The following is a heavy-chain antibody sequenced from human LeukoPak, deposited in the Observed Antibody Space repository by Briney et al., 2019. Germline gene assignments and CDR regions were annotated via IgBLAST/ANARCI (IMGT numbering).Heavy chain of an antibody. Sequence: SVKVSCKASGGTFSSYTISWVRQASGQGLEWMGRIIPILGIANYAQKFQGRVTITADKSTSTAYMELSSLRSEDTAVYYCAREWYVGWEPNYYFDYWGQGTLVTVSS. D-gene: IGHD1-26*01. CDR3: AREWYVGWEPNYYFDY. CDR2: IIPILGIA. CDR1: GGTFSSYT. J-gene: IGHJ4*02. V-gene: IGHV1-69*04.